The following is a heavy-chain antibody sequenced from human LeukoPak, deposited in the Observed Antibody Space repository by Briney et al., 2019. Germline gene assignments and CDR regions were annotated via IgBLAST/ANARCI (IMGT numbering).Heavy chain of an antibody. CDR3: ARGGGSFDY. Sequence: SETLSLTCTVSGGSISSYYWSWIRQPPGKGLEWIGYIYYSGSTKYNPSLKSRVTISVDTSKNQFSLKLSSVTAADTAVYYCARGGGSFDYWGQGTLVTVSS. J-gene: IGHJ4*02. D-gene: IGHD3-16*01. V-gene: IGHV4-59*08. CDR2: IYYSGST. CDR1: GGSISSYY.